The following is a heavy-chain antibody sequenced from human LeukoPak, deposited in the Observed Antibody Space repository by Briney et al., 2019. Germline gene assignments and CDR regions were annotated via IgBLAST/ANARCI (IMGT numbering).Heavy chain of an antibody. J-gene: IGHJ6*03. D-gene: IGHD5-18*01. CDR1: GGTFSSYA. CDR2: INPIFGTA. Sequence: SVKVSCKASGGTFSSYAISWVRQAPGQGLEWMGRINPIFGTANYAQKFQGRVTITTDESTSTAYMELSSLRSEDTAVYYCASRSGRGYSYGPRDYYMDVWGKGTTVTVSS. CDR3: ASRSGRGYSYGPRDYYMDV. V-gene: IGHV1-69*05.